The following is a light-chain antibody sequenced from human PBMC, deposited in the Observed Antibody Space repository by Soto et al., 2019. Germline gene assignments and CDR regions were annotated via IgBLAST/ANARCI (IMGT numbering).Light chain of an antibody. V-gene: IGKV3-15*01. CDR3: QQYNDLVT. Sequence: VMTQSPVTLSVSPGERATLSCRASQSVSTNLAWYQHKPGQAPRFLIYGASTRATGIPAMFSGSGSGTEFTLTISSLQAEDSAVYYCQQYNDLVTFGGGTKVEIK. CDR2: GAS. J-gene: IGKJ4*01. CDR1: QSVSTN.